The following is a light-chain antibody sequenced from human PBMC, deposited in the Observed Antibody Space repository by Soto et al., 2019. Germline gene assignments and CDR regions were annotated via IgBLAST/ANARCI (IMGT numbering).Light chain of an antibody. CDR3: QQGSNFPPIT. V-gene: IGKV1D-12*01. J-gene: IGKJ5*01. CDR2: AAS. CDR1: QGIASW. Sequence: DIQMTQSPSSVSASVGDRVTXXXXXSQGIASWLAWYQQKPGKAPTLLIYAASSLQSGVPSRFSGTGSGTDFTLTISSLQPEDFATYYCQQGSNFPPITFGQGTRLEIK.